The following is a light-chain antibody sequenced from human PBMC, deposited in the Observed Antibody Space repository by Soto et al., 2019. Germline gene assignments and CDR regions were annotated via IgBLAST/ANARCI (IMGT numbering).Light chain of an antibody. CDR2: SNN. Sequence: SVLAQPPSASGTSGQRVTLSCSGSSSNIGSNTVNWYQQLPGTAPKLLIYSNNQRPSGVPDRFSGSKSGTSASLAISGLQSEDEAAYYCAACDASLNGHVFGTGTKVTVL. CDR3: AACDASLNGHV. V-gene: IGLV1-44*01. CDR1: SSNIGSNT. J-gene: IGLJ1*01.